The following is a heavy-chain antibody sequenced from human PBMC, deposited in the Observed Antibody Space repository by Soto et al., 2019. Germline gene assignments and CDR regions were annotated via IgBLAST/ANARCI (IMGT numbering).Heavy chain of an antibody. CDR1: GSSVSSASYY. CDR2: VFHSGRT. CDR3: ARGGYSGSGCLDY. V-gene: IGHV4-61*03. D-gene: IGHD1-26*01. Sequence: QVQLQESGPRLVKPSETLTLTCTVSGSSVSSASYYWSWIRQPPGKGLEWIGNVFHSGRTDYNPSLKSRLSISVDTSKIHLSLNLNSVTAADAAVYYCARGGYSGSGCLDYWGQGTLVTVSS. J-gene: IGHJ4*02.